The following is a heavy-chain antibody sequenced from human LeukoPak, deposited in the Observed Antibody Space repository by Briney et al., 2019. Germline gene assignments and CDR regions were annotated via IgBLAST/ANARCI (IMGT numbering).Heavy chain of an antibody. V-gene: IGHV3-33*01. J-gene: IGHJ4*02. CDR1: GFTFSSYG. CDR2: IWYDGSNK. Sequence: GGSLRLSCAASGFTFSSYGMHWVRQAPGKGLEWVAVIWYDGSNKYYADSVKGRFTISRDNSKNTLYLQMNSLRAEDTAVYYCARWDYVWGSYRHGYDYWGQGTLVTVSS. D-gene: IGHD3-16*02. CDR3: ARWDYVWGSYRHGYDY.